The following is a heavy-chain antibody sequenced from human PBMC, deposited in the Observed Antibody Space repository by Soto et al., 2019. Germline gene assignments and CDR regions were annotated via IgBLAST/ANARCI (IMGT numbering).Heavy chain of an antibody. CDR2: IIPILGIA. CDR3: AIDGCGGDCSGIYGMDV. V-gene: IGHV1-69*02. CDR1: GGIFSSYT. J-gene: IGHJ6*02. Sequence: SVKVSCKASGGIFSSYTISWVRQAPGQGLEWMGRIIPILGIANYAQKFQGRVTITADKSTSTAYMELSSLRSEDTAVYYCAIDGCGGDCSGIYGMDVWGQGTTVTVSS. D-gene: IGHD2-21*02.